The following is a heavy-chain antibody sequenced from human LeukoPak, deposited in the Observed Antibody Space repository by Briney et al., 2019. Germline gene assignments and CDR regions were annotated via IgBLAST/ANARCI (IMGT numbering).Heavy chain of an antibody. CDR2: IGIAGDT. Sequence: PGGSLRLSCAASGFTFSSYDMHWVRQVTGKRLELVSAIGIAGDTYYLDSVKGRFTISRENAKNSLYLQMNSLRAGDTAVYYCARGGDRDYWGQGTLVTVSS. V-gene: IGHV3-13*04. CDR3: ARGGDRDY. J-gene: IGHJ4*02. CDR1: GFTFSSYD.